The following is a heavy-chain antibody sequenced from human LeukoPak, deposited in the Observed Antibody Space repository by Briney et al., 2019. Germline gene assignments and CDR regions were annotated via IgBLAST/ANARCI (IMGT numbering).Heavy chain of an antibody. CDR3: ARSMDGYYYYMDV. CDR2: INHSGRT. Sequence: SETLSLTCAVYGGSFSDYFWGWIRQPPGKGLEWIGEINHSGRTYYNPSLKSRVTISVDTSKNQFSLNLSSVTAADTAVYYCARSMDGYYYYMDVWGKGTTVTVSS. D-gene: IGHD2-2*03. V-gene: IGHV4-34*01. J-gene: IGHJ6*03. CDR1: GGSFSDYF.